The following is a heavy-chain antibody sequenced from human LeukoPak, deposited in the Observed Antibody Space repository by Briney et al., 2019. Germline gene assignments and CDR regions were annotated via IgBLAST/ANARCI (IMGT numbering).Heavy chain of an antibody. V-gene: IGHV1-69*05. CDR2: IIPIFGTA. CDR1: GGTFSSYA. J-gene: IGHJ6*03. Sequence: SVKVSCKASGGTFSSYAISWVRQAPGQGLEWMGGIIPIFGTANYAQKFQGRVTITTDESTSTAYMELSSLRSEDTAVYYCARGDWGDYDILTGYYPNYYYYYMDVWGQGTTVTVSS. D-gene: IGHD3-9*01. CDR3: ARGDWGDYDILTGYYPNYYYYYMDV.